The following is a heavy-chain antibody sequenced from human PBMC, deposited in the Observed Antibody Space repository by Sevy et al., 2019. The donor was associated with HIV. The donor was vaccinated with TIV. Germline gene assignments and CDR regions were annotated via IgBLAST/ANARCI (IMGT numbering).Heavy chain of an antibody. CDR2: IYYSGST. V-gene: IGHV4-39*01. Sequence: LLQASETLSLTCTVSGASISTSSYYWGWIRQPPGKGLEWIGNIYYSGSTYYNPSLKSRVTMSVDTSKNQFSLNLRSVTAADTAVYWCARLFNYGEIPIDYWGQGTLVTVSS. J-gene: IGHJ4*02. CDR1: GASISTSSYY. D-gene: IGHD4-17*01. CDR3: ARLFNYGEIPIDY.